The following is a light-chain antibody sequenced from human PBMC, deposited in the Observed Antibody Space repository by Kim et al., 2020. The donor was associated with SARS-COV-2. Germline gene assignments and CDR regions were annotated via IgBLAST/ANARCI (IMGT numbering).Light chain of an antibody. CDR2: RAS. Sequence: EIVLTQSPGTLSLSPGERATLSCRASQSISSSYLTWYQQKPGQAPRLLIYRASARATGIPDRFSGSRSGTDFTLTISRLEPEDFAVYYCQQYVTTPWTFGKGTKVDIK. CDR1: QSISSSY. CDR3: QQYVTTPWT. J-gene: IGKJ1*01. V-gene: IGKV3-20*01.